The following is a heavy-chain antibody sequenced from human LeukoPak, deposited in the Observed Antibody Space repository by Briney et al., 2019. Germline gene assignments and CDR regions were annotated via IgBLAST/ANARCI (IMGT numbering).Heavy chain of an antibody. D-gene: IGHD4-23*01. Sequence: GGSLRLSCAASGFTLSSYWMSWVRQAPGKGLEWVANIKQDGSEKYYVDSVKGRFTISRDNVKNSLYLQMNSLRSEDTAVYYCARGQNDYGGNSVFHYWGQGTLVTVSS. CDR1: GFTLSSYW. CDR3: ARGQNDYGGNSVFHY. V-gene: IGHV3-7*03. CDR2: IKQDGSEK. J-gene: IGHJ4*02.